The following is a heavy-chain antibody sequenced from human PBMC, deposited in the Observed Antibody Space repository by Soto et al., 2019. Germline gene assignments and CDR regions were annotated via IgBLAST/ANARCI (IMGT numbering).Heavy chain of an antibody. CDR3: AKDQMGRGWRTLDS. Sequence: QVQRVESGGGVVQPGTSLRLSCVVTGLTFSGYGMHWVRQAPGKGMEWVADITYDGSSTYYADAVKGRLTVSRDNSKNILYLQMTSLRGDDTAMYYCAKDQMGRGWRTLDSWGQGTLVIVYS. J-gene: IGHJ4*02. CDR2: ITYDGSST. V-gene: IGHV3-30*18. CDR1: GLTFSGYG. D-gene: IGHD3-10*01.